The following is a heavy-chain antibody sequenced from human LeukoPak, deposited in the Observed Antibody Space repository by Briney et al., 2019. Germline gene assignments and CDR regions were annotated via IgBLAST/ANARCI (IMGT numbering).Heavy chain of an antibody. D-gene: IGHD3-22*01. CDR1: GYTFTSYG. Sequence: ASVKVSCKASGYTFTSYGISWVRQAPGQGLEWMGWISAHNGNTNYAQKLQGRVTMTTDTSTSTAYMELRSLRSDDTAVYYCARDFQTYYYDSSGYYLDYWGQGTLVTVSS. CDR3: ARDFQTYYYDSSGYYLDY. CDR2: ISAHNGNT. J-gene: IGHJ4*02. V-gene: IGHV1-18*01.